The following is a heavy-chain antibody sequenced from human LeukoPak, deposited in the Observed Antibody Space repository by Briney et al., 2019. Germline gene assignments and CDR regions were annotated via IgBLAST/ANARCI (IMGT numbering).Heavy chain of an antibody. CDR2: LSSSGSAF. CDR1: GFTFRSYE. J-gene: IGHJ6*03. D-gene: IGHD2-15*01. Sequence: GGSLTLSCEDSGFTFRSYEMNWVRQAPGKGLEWIAYLSSSGSAFSYADSVKGRFTISRDNSKNTLYLQLNSLRAEDTAVYYCAKWGSHCSGGSCYSGYMDVWGKGTTVTVSS. V-gene: IGHV3-48*03. CDR3: AKWGSHCSGGSCYSGYMDV.